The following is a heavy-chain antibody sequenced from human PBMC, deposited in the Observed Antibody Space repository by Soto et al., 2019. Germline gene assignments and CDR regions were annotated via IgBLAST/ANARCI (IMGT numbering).Heavy chain of an antibody. Sequence: GGSLRLSCAASGFTFSSYWMSWVRQAPGKGLEWVANIKQDGSEKYYVDSVKGRFTISRDNAKNSLYLQMNNLRAEDTAVYYCARDINFWSGYFHYYYYGMDVWGQGTTVTVSS. CDR2: IKQDGSEK. V-gene: IGHV3-7*01. CDR1: GFTFSSYW. J-gene: IGHJ6*02. D-gene: IGHD3-3*01. CDR3: ARDINFWSGYFHYYYYGMDV.